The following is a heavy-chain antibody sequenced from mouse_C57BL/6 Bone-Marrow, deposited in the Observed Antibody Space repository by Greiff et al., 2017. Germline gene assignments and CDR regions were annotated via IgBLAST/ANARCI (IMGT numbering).Heavy chain of an antibody. V-gene: IGHV5-12*01. CDR1: GFTFSDYY. D-gene: IGHD1-1*01. CDR3: ARQGSFITTHYARDY. J-gene: IGHJ4*01. CDR2: ISNGGGST. Sequence: EVQLQESGGGLVQPGGSLKLSCAASGFTFSDYYMYWVRQTPEKRLEWVAYISNGGGSTYYPDTVKGRFTISRDNAKNTLYLQMSRLKSEDTAMYYCARQGSFITTHYARDYWGQGTSVTVSS.